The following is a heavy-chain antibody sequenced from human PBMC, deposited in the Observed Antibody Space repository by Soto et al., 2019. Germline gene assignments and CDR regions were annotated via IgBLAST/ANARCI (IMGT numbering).Heavy chain of an antibody. D-gene: IGHD3-22*01. CDR3: ARDPSDSSAYRRHCCYGLDV. J-gene: IGHJ6*02. Sequence: ASVKVSCKASGYTFTSYAIHWVRQAPGQRLEWMGWINAGNGNTKYSEKFQGRVTITRDTSASTAYPELRSLRSEDQAVYYCARDPSDSSAYRRHCCYGLDVWGQGTRVTVSS. CDR2: INAGNGNT. V-gene: IGHV1-3*01. CDR1: GYTFTSYA.